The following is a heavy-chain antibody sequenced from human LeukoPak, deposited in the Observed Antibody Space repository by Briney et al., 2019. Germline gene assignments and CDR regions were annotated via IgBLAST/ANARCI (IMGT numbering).Heavy chain of an antibody. Sequence: GGSLRLSCAPSGLTITTHAMSWVRQAPGKGLEWLSTISGGGSRTYYADSVKGRVTMSRDNPGETVSLQMNNLSAEDTAVYYCAKGRYSGYCSGGNCYADYFDSWGQGALVTVSS. J-gene: IGHJ4*02. CDR3: AKGRYSGYCSGGNCYADYFDS. CDR2: ISGGGSRT. CDR1: GLTITTHA. D-gene: IGHD2-15*01. V-gene: IGHV3-23*01.